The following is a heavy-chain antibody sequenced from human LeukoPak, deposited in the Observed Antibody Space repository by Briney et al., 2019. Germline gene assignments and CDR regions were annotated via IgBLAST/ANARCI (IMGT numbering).Heavy chain of an antibody. CDR2: ISHSGIT. V-gene: IGHV4-30-4*08. Sequence: SETLSLTCTVSGDSISSGAYYWSWIRQPPGKGLEWIGYISHSGITYYNPSLKSRVTISLNTSRNQFSLNLSSVSAADTAVFHCARARACSSSWYYFDYWGQGTLVTVSS. D-gene: IGHD6-13*01. CDR3: ARARACSSSWYYFDY. CDR1: GDSISSGAYY. J-gene: IGHJ4*02.